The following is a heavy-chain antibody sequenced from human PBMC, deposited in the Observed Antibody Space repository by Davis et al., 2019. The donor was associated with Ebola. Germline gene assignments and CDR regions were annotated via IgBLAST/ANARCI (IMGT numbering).Heavy chain of an antibody. J-gene: IGHJ6*02. V-gene: IGHV5-51*01. CDR1: GYTFTNHW. Sequence: GGSLRLSCKGSGYTFTNHWIGWVRQVPGKGLESMGMIYPGDSDTKYSPSFQGQVTISADKSISTAYLQWSSLKASDTAMYYCARIPNCSGGSCPEIYGMDVWGQGTTVTVSS. D-gene: IGHD2-15*01. CDR2: IYPGDSDT. CDR3: ARIPNCSGGSCPEIYGMDV.